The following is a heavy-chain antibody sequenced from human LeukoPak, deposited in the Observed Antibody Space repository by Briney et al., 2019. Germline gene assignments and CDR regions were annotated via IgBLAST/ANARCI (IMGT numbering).Heavy chain of an antibody. J-gene: IGHJ5*02. D-gene: IGHD6-19*01. Sequence: SEALSLTCIVSGASITSYSWNWLRQSPGKGLEWIGYFSLGGSGTTSYTSSLKSRVTISRDTSKNQLSLKLTSVTAADTAVYYCARWDDSAWAFGTWGPGTLVTVSS. CDR3: ARWDDSAWAFGT. CDR1: GASITSYS. V-gene: IGHV4-59*08. CDR2: FSLGGSGTT.